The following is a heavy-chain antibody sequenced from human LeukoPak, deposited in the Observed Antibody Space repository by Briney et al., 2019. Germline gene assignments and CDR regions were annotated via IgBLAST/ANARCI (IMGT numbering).Heavy chain of an antibody. Sequence: ASVKVSCKASGYTFTGYYMHWVRQAPGQGLEWMGWINPNSGGTNYAQKFQGRVTMTRDTSISTAYMELSRLRSYDTAVYYCARDRDSYGLVDYWGQGTPVTLS. CDR2: INPNSGGT. CDR3: ARDRDSYGLVDY. V-gene: IGHV1-2*02. D-gene: IGHD5-18*01. CDR1: GYTFTGYY. J-gene: IGHJ4*02.